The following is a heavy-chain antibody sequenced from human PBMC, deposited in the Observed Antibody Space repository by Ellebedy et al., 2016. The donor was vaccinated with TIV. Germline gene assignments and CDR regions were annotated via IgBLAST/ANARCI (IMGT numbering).Heavy chain of an antibody. CDR1: GYTFTSYG. CDR2: ISAYNGNT. V-gene: IGHV1-18*01. J-gene: IGHJ6*02. D-gene: IGHD2-2*01. Sequence: ASVKVSXXASGYTFTSYGISWVRQAPGQGLEWMGWISAYNGNTNYAQKFQGRVTITRDTSTSTVYMELSSLRSEDTAVYYCARQVVPAAHYYYYGMYVWGQGTTVTVSS. CDR3: ARQVVPAAHYYYYGMYV.